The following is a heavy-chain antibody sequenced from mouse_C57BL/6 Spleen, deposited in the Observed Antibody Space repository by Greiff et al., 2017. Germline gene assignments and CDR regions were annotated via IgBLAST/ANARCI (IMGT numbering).Heavy chain of an antibody. CDR3: AREVPNYYAMDY. J-gene: IGHJ4*01. D-gene: IGHD5-1*01. CDR1: GFTFSDYG. V-gene: IGHV5-17*01. Sequence: EVKLVESGGGLVKPGGSLKLSCAASGFTFSDYGMHWVSQAPEKGLEWVAYISSGSSTIYYAETVKGRFTISRDNSKNTLFLQMTSLSSEDTAMYYCAREVPNYYAMDYWGQGTSVTVSS. CDR2: ISSGSSTI.